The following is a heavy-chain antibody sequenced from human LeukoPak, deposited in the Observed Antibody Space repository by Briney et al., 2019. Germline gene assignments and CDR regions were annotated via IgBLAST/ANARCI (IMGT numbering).Heavy chain of an antibody. V-gene: IGHV3-21*01. D-gene: IGHD6-19*01. Sequence: GGSLRLSCAASGFTFSTYSANWVRQAPGKGLEWVSSISSSGSYMYYADSVKGRFTISRDNAKNSLYLQMNSLRAEDTAVYYCARDRGAVAGKADYWGQGTLVTVSS. J-gene: IGHJ4*02. CDR3: ARDRGAVAGKADY. CDR1: GFTFSTYS. CDR2: ISSSGSYM.